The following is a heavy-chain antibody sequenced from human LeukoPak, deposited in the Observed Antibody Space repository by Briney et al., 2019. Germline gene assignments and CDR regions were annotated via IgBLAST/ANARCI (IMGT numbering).Heavy chain of an antibody. CDR1: GGSISSYY. J-gene: IGHJ2*01. CDR3: ARDLSPMWYFDL. CDR2: IYYSGST. V-gene: IGHV4-59*01. Sequence: SETLSLTCTVSGGSISSYYWSWIRQPPGKGLEWIGYIYYSGSTNYNPSLKSRVTISVDTSKNQFSLKLSSVTAADTAVYYCARDLSPMWYFDLWGRGTLVTVSS.